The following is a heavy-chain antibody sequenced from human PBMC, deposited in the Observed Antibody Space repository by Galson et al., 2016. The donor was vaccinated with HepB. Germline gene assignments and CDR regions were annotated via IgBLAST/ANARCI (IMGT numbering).Heavy chain of an antibody. CDR1: GFSFSTYS. J-gene: IGHJ5*02. CDR3: AGDFEP. V-gene: IGHV3-48*02. Sequence: SLRLSCAASGFSFSTYSMTWVRQTPGKGVEWVSFINPSGDTKYYADSVKGRFTISRDNVKKSLYLQMNSLRHEDTAVYFCAGDFEPWGQGTLVTVSS. CDR2: INPSGDTK.